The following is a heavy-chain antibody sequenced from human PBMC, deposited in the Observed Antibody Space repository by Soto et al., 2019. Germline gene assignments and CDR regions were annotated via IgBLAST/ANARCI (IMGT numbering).Heavy chain of an antibody. Sequence: SETLSLTCIVSGGSISIYYWSWIRQPAGKGLEWIGRVYTSGSTNYNPSLKSRVTMSVDTSKNQFSLKLTSVTAADTAVYYCARDTGYSDPFDIWGQGTMVTVSS. D-gene: IGHD3-22*01. CDR3: ARDTGYSDPFDI. J-gene: IGHJ3*02. V-gene: IGHV4-4*07. CDR1: GGSISIYY. CDR2: VYTSGST.